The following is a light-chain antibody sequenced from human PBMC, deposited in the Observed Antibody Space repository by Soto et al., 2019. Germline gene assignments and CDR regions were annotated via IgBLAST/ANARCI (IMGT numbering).Light chain of an antibody. V-gene: IGKV3-20*01. Sequence: EIVLTQSPGTLSLSPGERATLSCRASQSVTSSYLAWYQQKPGQAPRLLIYDASTRAGGIPDRFSGSGSGTDFTLTISRLEPEDFAMYYCQQYGTSPPWTSGQGTKVEIK. CDR3: QQYGTSPPWT. CDR2: DAS. J-gene: IGKJ1*01. CDR1: QSVTSSY.